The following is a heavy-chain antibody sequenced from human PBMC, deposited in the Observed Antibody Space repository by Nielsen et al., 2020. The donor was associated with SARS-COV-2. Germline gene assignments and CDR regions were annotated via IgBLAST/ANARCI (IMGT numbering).Heavy chain of an antibody. D-gene: IGHD5-12*01. CDR2: ITGIGGGAT. Sequence: GESLKISCAASGFTFSRHAMTWVRQAPGKGLEWVSGITGIGGGATYYAESVKGRFTISRDNSKSTLYLQMNSLRAEDTAVYYCARDLAAGYSGYEPMSDYYYGVDVWGQGTTVTVSS. J-gene: IGHJ6*02. CDR3: ARDLAAGYSGYEPMSDYYYGVDV. CDR1: GFTFSRHA. V-gene: IGHV3-23*01.